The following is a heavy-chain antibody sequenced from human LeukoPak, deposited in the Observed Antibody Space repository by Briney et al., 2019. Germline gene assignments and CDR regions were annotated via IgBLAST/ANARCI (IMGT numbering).Heavy chain of an antibody. J-gene: IGHJ4*02. CDR3: ARVLWYGRFDY. CDR1: GYTFISYA. D-gene: IGHD6-13*01. CDR2: INTNTGNP. Sequence: ASVKVSCKAFGYTFISYAMNWVRQPPGKGLEWMGWINTNTGNPTYAQGFTGRFVFSLDTSVSTAYLQISSLKAEDTAVYYCARVLWYGRFDYWGQGTLVTVSS. V-gene: IGHV7-4-1*02.